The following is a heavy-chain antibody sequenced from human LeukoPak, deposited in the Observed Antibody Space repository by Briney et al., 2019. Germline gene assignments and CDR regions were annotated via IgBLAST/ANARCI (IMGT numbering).Heavy chain of an antibody. CDR2: INHSGST. V-gene: IGHV4-34*01. CDR1: GGSFSGYY. J-gene: IGHJ4*02. D-gene: IGHD3-10*01. Sequence: PSETLSLTCAAYGGSFSGYYWSWIRQPPGKGLEWIGEINHSGSTNYNPSLKSRVTISVDTSKNQFSLKLSSVTAADTAVYYCARGGRNYYGSGSYYPRPYDYWGQGTLVTVSS. CDR3: ARGGRNYYGSGSYYPRPYDY.